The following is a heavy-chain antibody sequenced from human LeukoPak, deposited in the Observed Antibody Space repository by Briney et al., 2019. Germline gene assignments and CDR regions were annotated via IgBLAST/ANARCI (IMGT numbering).Heavy chain of an antibody. CDR1: GFTFTSYN. Sequence: GGSLRLSCAASGFTFTSYNMNWVRQAPGKGLEWVSSITTSSSYIYYADSVKGRFTISRDNAKNSLYLQMNSLRPEDTALYYCAKDTYYYDSSGRFDPWGQGTLVTVSS. V-gene: IGHV3-21*01. D-gene: IGHD3-22*01. CDR2: ITTSSSYI. J-gene: IGHJ5*02. CDR3: AKDTYYYDSSGRFDP.